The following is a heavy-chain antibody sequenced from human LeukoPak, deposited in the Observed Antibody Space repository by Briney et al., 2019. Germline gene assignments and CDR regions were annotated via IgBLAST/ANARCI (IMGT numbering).Heavy chain of an antibody. CDR2: IYPGDSDT. CDR1: GYSFSSYW. J-gene: IGHJ4*02. V-gene: IGHV5-51*01. D-gene: IGHD6-19*01. CDR3: ARPSSGWYFDS. Sequence: GESLKISCKASGYSFSSYWIGWVRQMRGKGLEWMGIIYPGDSDTRYRPSFQGQVTISVDKSISTAYLQWSSLKASDTAMYYCARPSSGWYFDSWGQGTLVTVSS.